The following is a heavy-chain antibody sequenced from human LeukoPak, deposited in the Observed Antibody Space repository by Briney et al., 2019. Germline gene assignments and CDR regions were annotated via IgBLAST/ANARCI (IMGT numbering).Heavy chain of an antibody. CDR2: ISYDGSNK. D-gene: IGHD5-18*01. CDR1: GFTFSSYA. Sequence: GGSLRLSCAASGFTFSSYAMHWVRQAPGKGLEWVAVISYDGSNKYYADSVKGRFTISRDNSKNTLYLQMNSLRAEDTAVYYCARFGYSYGRDYWGQGTLVTVSS. J-gene: IGHJ4*02. CDR3: ARFGYSYGRDY. V-gene: IGHV3-30-3*01.